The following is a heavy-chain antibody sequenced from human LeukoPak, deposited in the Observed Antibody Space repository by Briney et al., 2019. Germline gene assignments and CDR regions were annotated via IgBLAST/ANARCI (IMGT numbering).Heavy chain of an antibody. CDR2: INHSGST. D-gene: IGHD2-21*02. CDR3: ARVSSIVVVTPLGAFDI. V-gene: IGHV4-34*01. CDR1: GGSFSGYY. Sequence: SETLSLTCAVYGGSFSGYYWSWIRQPPGKGLEWIGEINHSGSTNYNPSLKSRVTISVATSKNQFSLKLSSVTAADTAVYYCARVSSIVVVTPLGAFDIWGQGTMVTVSS. J-gene: IGHJ3*02.